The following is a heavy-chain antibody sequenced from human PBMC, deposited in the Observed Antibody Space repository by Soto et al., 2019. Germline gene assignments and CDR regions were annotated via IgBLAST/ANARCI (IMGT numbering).Heavy chain of an antibody. CDR1: GFTFSSYS. CDR2: ISSRSSYI. CDR3: ARVSPQCSSTSCYLPNWFDT. V-gene: IGHV3-21*01. J-gene: IGHJ5*02. D-gene: IGHD2-2*01. Sequence: GGSLRLSCAASGFTFSSYSMNWVRQAPGKWLDWVSSISSRSSYIYYADSGNRRCTISRYNANNARDLQMNSLRAEDTAVYYVARVSPQCSSTSCYLPNWFDTWGKGTMVTVSS.